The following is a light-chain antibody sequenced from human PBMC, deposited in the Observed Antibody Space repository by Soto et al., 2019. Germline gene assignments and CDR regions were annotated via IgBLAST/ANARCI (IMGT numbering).Light chain of an antibody. CDR1: QSISSY. J-gene: IGKJ4*01. CDR2: AAS. V-gene: IGKV1-39*01. CDR3: QQSYSTPLT. Sequence: DIQMTQSPSSLSASVGDRVTITCRASQSISSYLNWYQQKPGNAPKLLIYAASSLQSGVPSRFSGSGSGTDFTLTISSLHPEDFATYYCQQSYSTPLTFGGGTKVDI.